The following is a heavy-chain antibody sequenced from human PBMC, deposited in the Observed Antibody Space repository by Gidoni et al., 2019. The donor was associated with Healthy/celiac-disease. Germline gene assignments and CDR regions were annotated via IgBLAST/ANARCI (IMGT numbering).Heavy chain of an antibody. CDR1: GFTFSSYG. J-gene: IGHJ4*02. Sequence: QVQLVESGGGVVQPGRSLRLSCAASGFTFSSYGIHWVRQAPGKGLEWVAVIWYDGSNKYYADSVKGRFTISRDNSKNTLYLQMNSLRAEDTAVYYCARDLSAKYSSGWHVFDYWGQGTLVTVSS. CDR3: ARDLSAKYSSGWHVFDY. CDR2: IWYDGSNK. D-gene: IGHD6-19*01. V-gene: IGHV3-33*01.